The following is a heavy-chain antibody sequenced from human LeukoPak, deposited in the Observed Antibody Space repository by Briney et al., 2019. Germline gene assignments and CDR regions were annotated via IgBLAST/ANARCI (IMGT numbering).Heavy chain of an antibody. V-gene: IGHV4-34*01. J-gene: IGHJ4*02. CDR1: GGSFSAYY. CDR2: IKQSENT. Sequence: SETLSLTCAVYGGSFSAYYWTWIRQPPGKGLEWIGEIKQSENTNYNPSLKSRVTISIDPSKNRISLKLNSVTAADTAVYFCAREGLRNAYNPLGYWGQGTLVTVSS. CDR3: AREGLRNAYNPLGY. D-gene: IGHD5-24*01.